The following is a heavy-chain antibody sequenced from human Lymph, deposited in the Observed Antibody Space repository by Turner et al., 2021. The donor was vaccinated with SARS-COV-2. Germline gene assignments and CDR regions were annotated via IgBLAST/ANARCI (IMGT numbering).Heavy chain of an antibody. CDR2: ISGSGGST. J-gene: IGHJ5*02. D-gene: IGHD6-6*01. Sequence: EVQLLESGGGLVKPGGSLRLSCAASGFTFSSYAMSWVRQAPGKGLEWVSDISGSGGSTYYVDSVKGRFTISRDNSKNTLYLQMNSLRVEATSVYYCANLYSSSAAGDPWGQGTLVTVSS. CDR3: ANLYSSSAAGDP. V-gene: IGHV3-23*01. CDR1: GFTFSSYA.